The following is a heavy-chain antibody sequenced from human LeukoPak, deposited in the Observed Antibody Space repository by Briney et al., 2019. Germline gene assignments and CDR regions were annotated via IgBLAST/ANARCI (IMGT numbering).Heavy chain of an antibody. CDR3: ARDSGAVGLSFDY. D-gene: IGHD3-16*01. CDR2: MHPKSRGT. CDR1: GYTFAGYY. Sequence: ASVKVSCKASGYTFAGYYMHWIRQAPGQGLEWVGWMHPKSRGTKYAQKFQGRVTMTWDTSISTCYMELSRLTSDDTAVYYCARDSGAVGLSFDYWGQGTLVTVSS. V-gene: IGHV1-2*02. J-gene: IGHJ4*02.